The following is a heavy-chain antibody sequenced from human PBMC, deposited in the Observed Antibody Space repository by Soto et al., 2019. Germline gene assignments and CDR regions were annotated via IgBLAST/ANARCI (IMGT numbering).Heavy chain of an antibody. D-gene: IGHD6-13*01. CDR3: AKDGRGPYSSSWYDWFDP. CDR1: GFTFSSYG. J-gene: IGHJ5*02. CDR2: IWYDGSNK. V-gene: IGHV3-33*06. Sequence: GGSLRLSCAASGFTFSSYGMHWVRQAPGKGLEWVAVIWYDGSNKYYADSVKGRFTISRDNSKNTLYLQMSSLRAEDTAVYYCAKDGRGPYSSSWYDWFDPWGQGTLVTVSS.